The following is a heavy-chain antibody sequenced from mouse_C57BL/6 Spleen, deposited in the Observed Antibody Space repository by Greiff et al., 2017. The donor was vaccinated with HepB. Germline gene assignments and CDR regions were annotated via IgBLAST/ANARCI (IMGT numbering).Heavy chain of an antibody. Sequence: QVQLQQSGAELVKPGASVKLSCKASGYTFTSYWMQWVKQRPGQGLEWIGVIDPSDSYTNYNQKFKGKATLTVDTSSSTAYRQLRSLTSEDSAVYYCARRATTVVAYSDYWGQGTTLTVSS. CDR1: GYTFTSYW. V-gene: IGHV1-50*01. CDR3: ARRATTVVAYSDY. D-gene: IGHD1-1*01. J-gene: IGHJ2*01. CDR2: IDPSDSYT.